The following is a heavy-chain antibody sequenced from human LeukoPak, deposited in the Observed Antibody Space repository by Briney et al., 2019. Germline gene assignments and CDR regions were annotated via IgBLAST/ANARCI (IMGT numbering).Heavy chain of an antibody. J-gene: IGHJ4*02. CDR2: INPNSGGT. Sequence: ASVKVSCKASGYTFTGYYMHWVRQAPGQGLEWMGWINPNSGGTNCAQKFQGRVTMTRDTSISTAYMELSRLRSDDTAVYYCARVITTGTTDYWGQGTLVTVSS. CDR1: GYTFTGYY. V-gene: IGHV1-2*02. D-gene: IGHD1-1*01. CDR3: ARVITTGTTDY.